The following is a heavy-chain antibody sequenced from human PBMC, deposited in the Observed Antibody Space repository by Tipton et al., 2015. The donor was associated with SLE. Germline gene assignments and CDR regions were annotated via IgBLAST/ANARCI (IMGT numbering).Heavy chain of an antibody. CDR3: ATGASGSDAFDI. CDR2: INPNSGGT. V-gene: IGHV1-2*02. D-gene: IGHD1-26*01. CDR1: GYTFTSYG. J-gene: IGHJ3*02. Sequence: QLVQSGAEVKKPGASVKVSCKASGYTFTSYGISWVRQAPGQGLEWMGWINPNSGGTNYAQKFQGRVTMTRDTSISTAYMELSRLTSDDTAVYYCATGASGSDAFDIWGQGTMVTVSS.